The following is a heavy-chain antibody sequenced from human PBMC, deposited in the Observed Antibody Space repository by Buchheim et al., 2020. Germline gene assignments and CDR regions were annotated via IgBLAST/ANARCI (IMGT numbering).Heavy chain of an antibody. CDR3: ARDEEYQLLDYYYYGMDV. Sequence: EVQLLESGGGLVQPGGSLRLSCAASGFTFKNYAMSWVRQTPGRGLDWVSVISGGGDTTYYADSVKGRFSISRDNSKNTVYLEMNSLRAEDTAVYYCARDEEYQLLDYYYYGMDVWGQGTT. D-gene: IGHD2-2*01. J-gene: IGHJ6*02. V-gene: IGHV3-23*01. CDR2: ISGGGDTT. CDR1: GFTFKNYA.